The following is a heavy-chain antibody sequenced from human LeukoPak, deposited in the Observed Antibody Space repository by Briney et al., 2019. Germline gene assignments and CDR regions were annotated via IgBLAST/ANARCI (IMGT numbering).Heavy chain of an antibody. Sequence: GGSLRLSCAASGFTFDDYAMHWVRQAPGKGLEWVSLISGNGGSTYYADSVKGRFTISRDNSKNSLYLQMNSLRTEDTALYYCAKSGGYSYGYDFDYWGQGTLDTVSS. J-gene: IGHJ4*02. D-gene: IGHD5-18*01. CDR2: ISGNGGST. V-gene: IGHV3-43*02. CDR1: GFTFDDYA. CDR3: AKSGGYSYGYDFDY.